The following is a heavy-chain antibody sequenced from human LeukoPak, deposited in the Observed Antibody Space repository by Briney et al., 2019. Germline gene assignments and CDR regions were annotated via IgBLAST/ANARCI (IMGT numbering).Heavy chain of an antibody. V-gene: IGHV3-23*01. J-gene: IGHJ3*02. CDR3: ARSGYSYDYLSAFDI. D-gene: IGHD5-18*01. CDR2: ISGSGGST. CDR1: GFTFSSYA. Sequence: GGSLRLSCAASGFTFSSYAMSWVRQAPGKGLEWVSAISGSGGSTYYADSVKGRFTISRDNSKNTLYLQMNSLRAEDTAVYYCARSGYSYDYLSAFDIWGQGTMVTVSS.